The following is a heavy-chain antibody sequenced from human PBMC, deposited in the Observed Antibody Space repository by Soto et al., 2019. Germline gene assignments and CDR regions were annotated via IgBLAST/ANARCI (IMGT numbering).Heavy chain of an antibody. CDR2: ISKDGSKK. Sequence: QVQLEESGGGVVQPGKSLRLSCAGSGFTFNSYGMHWVRQTPGKGLEWVAGISKDGSKKHYLASVEGRFTISRDNSKNTLSLQMDSLRSDYTDLYYCAKDAEMDIVVVSVAEYFDSWGPGTLVIVSS. V-gene: IGHV3-30*18. CDR3: AKDAEMDIVVVSVAEYFDS. J-gene: IGHJ4*02. D-gene: IGHD2-21*02. CDR1: GFTFNSYG.